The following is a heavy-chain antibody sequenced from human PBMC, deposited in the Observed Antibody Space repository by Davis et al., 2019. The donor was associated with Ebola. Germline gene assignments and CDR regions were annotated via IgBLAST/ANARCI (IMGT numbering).Heavy chain of an antibody. J-gene: IGHJ5*02. CDR2: IYHSGST. D-gene: IGHD4-17*01. CDR1: GYSISSGYY. CDR3: ARGGTTVTLRWFDP. Sequence: PSETLSLTCVVSGYSISSGYYWGRFRQPPGKGLEWIGSIYHSGSTYYNPSLKSRVTISVDTSKNQFSLKLSSVTAADTAVYYCARGGTTVTLRWFDPWGQGTLVTGSS. V-gene: IGHV4-38-2*01.